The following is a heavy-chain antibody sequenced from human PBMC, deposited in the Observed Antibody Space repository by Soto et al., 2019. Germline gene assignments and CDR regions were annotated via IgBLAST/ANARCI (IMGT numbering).Heavy chain of an antibody. CDR2: IYYSGST. J-gene: IGHJ4*02. CDR3: ASKPASRYYFDY. D-gene: IGHD2-2*01. CDR1: GYSISSNNW. V-gene: IGHV4-28*01. Sequence: QAQLQESGPGLVKPSDTLSLTCAVSGYSISSNNWWGWIRQPPGKGLEWIGYIYYSGSTYYNPSLKSRVTMSVDTSKHQFSLRLTSVTAVDAAVYYCASKPASRYYFDYWGQGILVTVSS.